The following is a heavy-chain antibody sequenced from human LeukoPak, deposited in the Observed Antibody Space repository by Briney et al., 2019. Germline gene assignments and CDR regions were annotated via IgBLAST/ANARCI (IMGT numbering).Heavy chain of an antibody. D-gene: IGHD6-25*01. Sequence: SCKASGGTFSNYAMSWVRQAPGKGLEWVSGISGSGGSTYYADSVKGRFTISRDNSKNALCLQMNRLRAEDTAVYYCAKVLSGYDAFDIWGQGTMVTVSS. CDR2: ISGSGGST. CDR1: GGTFSNYA. CDR3: AKVLSGYDAFDI. J-gene: IGHJ3*02. V-gene: IGHV3-23*01.